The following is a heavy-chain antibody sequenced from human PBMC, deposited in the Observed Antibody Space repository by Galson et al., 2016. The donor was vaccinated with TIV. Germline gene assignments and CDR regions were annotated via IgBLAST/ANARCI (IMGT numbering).Heavy chain of an antibody. CDR1: GFTFITSG. J-gene: IGHJ4*02. Sequence: SVKVSCKASGFTFITSGVHWVRQARGQRLEWIGWIVTGSGDTNYAQSFQQRVTITRDMSTSTAYMELRSLGSEDTAVYYCAGSAIRATGNMAYWGQGTLVTVSS. V-gene: IGHV1-58*01. CDR2: IVTGSGDT. CDR3: AGSAIRATGNMAY. D-gene: IGHD6-13*01.